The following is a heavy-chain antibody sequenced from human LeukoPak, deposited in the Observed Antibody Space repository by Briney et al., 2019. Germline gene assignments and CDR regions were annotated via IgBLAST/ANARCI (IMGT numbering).Heavy chain of an antibody. Sequence: PGGSLRLSWAAPGFTFSSYAMHWVRQAPGKGLEWWPFISYDGSNKYYADSVKGRFTISRDNSKNTLYLQMNSLRAEDTAVYYCARDSIAAAGDSDFDYWGQGTLVTVSS. D-gene: IGHD6-13*01. CDR3: ARDSIAAAGDSDFDY. CDR2: ISYDGSNK. CDR1: GFTFSSYA. V-gene: IGHV3-30-3*01. J-gene: IGHJ4*02.